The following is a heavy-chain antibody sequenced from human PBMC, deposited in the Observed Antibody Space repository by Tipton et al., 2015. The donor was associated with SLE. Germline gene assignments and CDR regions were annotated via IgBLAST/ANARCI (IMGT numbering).Heavy chain of an antibody. CDR2: IYYSGST. V-gene: IGHV4-30-4*08. Sequence: LRLSCSVSGNSISSGDYYWNWIRQHPGKGLEWIGYIYYSGSTNYNPSLKVRLTISVDTSKNQFSLKLSSVTAADTAVYYCARDNYGSGYFDIWGRGTLFTVSS. J-gene: IGHJ2*01. D-gene: IGHD3-10*01. CDR1: GNSISSGDYY. CDR3: ARDNYGSGYFDI.